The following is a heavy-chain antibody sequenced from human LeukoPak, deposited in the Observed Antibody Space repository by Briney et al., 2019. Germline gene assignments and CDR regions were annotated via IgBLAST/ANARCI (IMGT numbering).Heavy chain of an antibody. CDR3: ARDGIAVAGMDY. V-gene: IGHV3-20*04. CDR2: INWNGGST. Sequence: GGSLRLSCAASGFTFSNSAMSWVRQAPGKGLEWVSGINWNGGSTGYADSVKGRFTISRDNAKNSLYLQMNSLRAEDTALYYCARDGIAVAGMDYWGQGTLVTVSS. J-gene: IGHJ4*02. D-gene: IGHD6-19*01. CDR1: GFTFSNSA.